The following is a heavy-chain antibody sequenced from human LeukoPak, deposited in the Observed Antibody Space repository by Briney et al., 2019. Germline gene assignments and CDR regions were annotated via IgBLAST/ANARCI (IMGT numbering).Heavy chain of an antibody. CDR3: ARLRQASGYSSGWYDS. J-gene: IGHJ5*01. CDR2: ISGSGGST. D-gene: IGHD6-19*01. Sequence: PGGSLRLSCAASGFTFSSYAMSWVRQAPGKGLEWVSAISGSGGSTYYADSVKGRFTISRDNSKNTLYLQMNSLRDEDTAVYYCARLRQASGYSSGWYDSWGQGTLVTVSS. V-gene: IGHV3-23*01. CDR1: GFTFSSYA.